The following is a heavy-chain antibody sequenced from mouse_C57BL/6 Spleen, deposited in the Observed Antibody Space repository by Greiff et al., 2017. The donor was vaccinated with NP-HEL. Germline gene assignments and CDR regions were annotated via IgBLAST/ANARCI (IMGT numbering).Heavy chain of an antibody. V-gene: IGHV1-26*01. CDR2: INPNNGGT. J-gene: IGHJ4*01. Sequence: EVQLQQSGPELVKPGASVKISCKASGYTFTDYYMNWVKQSHGKSLEWIGDINPNNGGTSYNQKFKGKATLTVDKSSSTAYMELRSLTSEDSAVYYCAREGDYYGSSLYAMDYWGQGTSVTVSS. D-gene: IGHD1-1*01. CDR3: AREGDYYGSSLYAMDY. CDR1: GYTFTDYY.